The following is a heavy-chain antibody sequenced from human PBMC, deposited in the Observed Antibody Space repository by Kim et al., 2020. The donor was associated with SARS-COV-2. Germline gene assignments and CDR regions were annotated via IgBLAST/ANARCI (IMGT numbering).Heavy chain of an antibody. D-gene: IGHD3-10*01. CDR2: ISYDGSNK. CDR3: AYGSGSYFAY. CDR1: GFTFSSYA. J-gene: IGHJ4*02. Sequence: GGSLRLSCAASGFTFSSYAMHWVRQAPGKGLEWVAVISYDGSNKYYADSVKGRFTISRDNSKNTLYLQMNSLRAEDTAVYYCAYGSGSYFAYWGQGTLVTVSS. V-gene: IGHV3-30*01.